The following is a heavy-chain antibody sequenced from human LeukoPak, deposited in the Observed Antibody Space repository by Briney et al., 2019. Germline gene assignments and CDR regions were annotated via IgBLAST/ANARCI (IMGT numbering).Heavy chain of an antibody. CDR3: ARAVSYYDFWSGFPKENWFDP. CDR1: GGTFSSYA. J-gene: IGHJ5*02. D-gene: IGHD3-3*01. CDR2: IIPILGIV. Sequence: ASMKVSCKASGGTFSSYAISWVRQAPGQGLEWMGRIIPILGIVNYAQKFQGRVTITADKSTSTAYMELSSLRSEDTAVYYCARAVSYYDFWSGFPKENWFDPWGQGTLVTVSS. V-gene: IGHV1-69*04.